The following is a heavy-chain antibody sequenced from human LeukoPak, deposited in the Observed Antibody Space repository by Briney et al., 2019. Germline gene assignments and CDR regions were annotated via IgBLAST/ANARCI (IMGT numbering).Heavy chain of an antibody. Sequence: ASVKVSCKASGYTFTGYYMHWVRQAPGQGLEWMGWINPNSGVTNYAQKFQGRVTMTRDTSIITVYMELSRLRSDDTAVYYCARQGALVKGIDYWGQGTLVTVSS. CDR3: ARQGALVKGIDY. CDR2: INPNSGVT. V-gene: IGHV1-2*02. J-gene: IGHJ4*02. D-gene: IGHD6-13*01. CDR1: GYTFTGYY.